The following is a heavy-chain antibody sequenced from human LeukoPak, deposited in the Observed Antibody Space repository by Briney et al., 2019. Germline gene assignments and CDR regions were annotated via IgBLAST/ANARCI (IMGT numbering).Heavy chain of an antibody. CDR2: MNQIGST. Sequence: PSETLSLTCAVSGGPFSDHYWSWIRQTPGKGLEWIGEMNQIGSTNYNPSLKSRATISVDMSNNQVSLKVKSVTAADTAVYYCARGRRYSGSGNYIRNWFDPWGQGTLVTVSS. CDR3: ARGRRYSGSGNYIRNWFDP. D-gene: IGHD3-10*01. CDR1: GGPFSDHY. V-gene: IGHV4-34*01. J-gene: IGHJ5*02.